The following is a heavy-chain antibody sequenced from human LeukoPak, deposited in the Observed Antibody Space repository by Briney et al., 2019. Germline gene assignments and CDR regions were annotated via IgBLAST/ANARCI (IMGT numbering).Heavy chain of an antibody. D-gene: IGHD3-10*01. Sequence: TFSSYWMSWIRQHPGKGLEWIGYIYYSGSTYYNPSLKSRVTISVDTSKNQFSLKLSSVTAADTAVYYCARGRDYGSGSYPYYFDYWGQGTLVTVSS. V-gene: IGHV4-31*02. CDR1: TFSSYW. CDR2: IYYSGST. CDR3: ARGRDYGSGSYPYYFDY. J-gene: IGHJ4*02.